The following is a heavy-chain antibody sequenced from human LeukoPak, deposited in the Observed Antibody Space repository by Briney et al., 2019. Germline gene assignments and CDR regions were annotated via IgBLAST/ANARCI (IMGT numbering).Heavy chain of an antibody. CDR3: ARGDYDYVWGSYRYFDY. J-gene: IGHJ4*02. CDR1: GGSISSYY. D-gene: IGHD3-16*02. V-gene: IGHV4-59*01. Sequence: SETLSLTCTVSGGSISSYYWSWIRQPPGKGLEWIGYIYYSGSTNYNPSLKSRVTISVDTSKNQFSLKLSSVTAADTAVYYCARGDYDYVWGSYRYFDYWGRGTLVTVSS. CDR2: IYYSGST.